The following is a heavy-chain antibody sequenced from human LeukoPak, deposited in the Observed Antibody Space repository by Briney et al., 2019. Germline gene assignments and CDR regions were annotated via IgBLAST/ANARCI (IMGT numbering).Heavy chain of an antibody. CDR1: AFTVSNNY. CDR2: IRYDGSNK. J-gene: IGHJ6*02. CDR3: AKSYGDYDYYYYGMDV. V-gene: IGHV3-30*02. Sequence: GGSLRLSCAASAFTVSNNYMSWVRQAPGKGLEWVAFIRYDGSNKYYADSVRGRFTISRDNSKNTLYLQMNSLRAEDTAVYYCAKSYGDYDYYYYGMDVWGQGTTVTVSS. D-gene: IGHD4-17*01.